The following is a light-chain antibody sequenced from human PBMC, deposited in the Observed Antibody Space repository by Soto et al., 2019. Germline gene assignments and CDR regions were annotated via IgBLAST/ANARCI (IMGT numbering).Light chain of an antibody. Sequence: EIVLTQSPGTLSLSPGERATLSCRAIQSVTSSQLAWYQQKPGQAPRLLIYGASSRATGIPARFSGSGSGTDFALTISSLEPEDFAVYYCQQRSNWPPITFGQGTRLEIK. J-gene: IGKJ5*01. CDR1: QSVTSSQ. V-gene: IGKV3D-20*02. CDR2: GAS. CDR3: QQRSNWPPIT.